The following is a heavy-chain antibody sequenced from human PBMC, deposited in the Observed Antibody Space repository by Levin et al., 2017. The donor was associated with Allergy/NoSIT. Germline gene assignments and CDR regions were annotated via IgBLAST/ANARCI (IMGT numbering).Heavy chain of an antibody. V-gene: IGHV1-8*01. D-gene: IGHD5/OR15-5a*01. CDR1: GYTFTSYD. CDR2: MNPNSGNT. Sequence: ASVKVSCKASGYTFTSYDINWVRQATGQGLEWMGWMNPNSGNTGYAQKFQGRVTMTRNTSISTAYMELSSLRSEDTAVYYCARVRQPTPRARHVSLSHWGQGTLVTVSS. CDR3: ARVRQPTPRARHVSLSH. J-gene: IGHJ4*02.